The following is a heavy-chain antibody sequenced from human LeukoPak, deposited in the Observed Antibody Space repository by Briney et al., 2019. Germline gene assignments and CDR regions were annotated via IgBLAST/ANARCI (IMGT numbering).Heavy chain of an antibody. CDR3: ASTTYDYDTSGHYFLDY. Sequence: PSETLSLTCTVSGGSINSYYWSWIRQPAGKGLEWIGRIYTSGTTNYNPSLKSRVTMSVDTSKNPFSLQLRSVTAADTAVYYCASTTYDYDTSGHYFLDYWGQGSLVTVSS. V-gene: IGHV4-4*07. CDR1: GGSINSYY. J-gene: IGHJ4*02. CDR2: IYTSGTT. D-gene: IGHD3-22*01.